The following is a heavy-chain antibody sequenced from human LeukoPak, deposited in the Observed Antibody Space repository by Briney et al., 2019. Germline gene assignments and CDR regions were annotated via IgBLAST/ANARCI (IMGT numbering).Heavy chain of an antibody. V-gene: IGHV3-21*01. J-gene: IGHJ6*03. CDR2: ISTSSSYT. Sequence: GGSLRLSCAASGITFSSYTMNWVRQAPGKGLEWVSFISTSSSYTYYADSVKGRFTISRDNARNSLYLQMNSLRAEDTAVYYCARERVYCSGGYCPTYYYHYMDVWGKGTTVTVSS. D-gene: IGHD2-15*01. CDR3: ARERVYCSGGYCPTYYYHYMDV. CDR1: GITFSSYT.